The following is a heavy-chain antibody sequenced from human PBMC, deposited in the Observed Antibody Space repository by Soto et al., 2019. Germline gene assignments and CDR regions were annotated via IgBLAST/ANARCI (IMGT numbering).Heavy chain of an antibody. J-gene: IGHJ5*02. Sequence: QVHLQESGPGLVKPSETLSLTCTVSGGSISSHYWTWIRQPAGKGLEWIGRIYMSGTTDYNPSLKSRLTMSVDTSKNQFSRNLSSLTAADTAMYYCARGGGFGASTTWVDPWGQGILVTVSS. CDR3: ARGGGFGASTTWVDP. CDR2: IYMSGTT. V-gene: IGHV4-4*07. CDR1: GGSISSHY. D-gene: IGHD3-10*01.